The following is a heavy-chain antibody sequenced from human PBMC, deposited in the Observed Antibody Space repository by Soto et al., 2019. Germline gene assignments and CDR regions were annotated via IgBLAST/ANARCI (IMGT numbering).Heavy chain of an antibody. CDR3: ARGPSYYDFWSGYPQKKSLFDY. CDR1: GGSFSGYY. D-gene: IGHD3-3*01. CDR2: INHSGST. Sequence: SETLSLTCAVYGGSFSGYYWSWIRQPPGKGLEWIGEINHSGSTNYNPSLKSRVTISVDTSKNQFSLKLSSVTAADTAVYYCARGPSYYDFWSGYPQKKSLFDYWGQGTLVTVSS. J-gene: IGHJ4*02. V-gene: IGHV4-34*01.